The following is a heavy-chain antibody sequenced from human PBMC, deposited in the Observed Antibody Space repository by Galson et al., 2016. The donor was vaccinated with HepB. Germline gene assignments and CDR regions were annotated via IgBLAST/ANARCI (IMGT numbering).Heavy chain of an antibody. D-gene: IGHD3-10*01. CDR3: AADLGMTGRAGVDS. J-gene: IGHJ5*01. CDR2: INPTGGST. CDR1: GYTFTRYY. Sequence: SVKVSCKASGYTFTRYYIHWVRQAPGQGLEWMGIINPTGGSTKDAPKFQGRVTMTRDTSASTVYMDLRSLRSDDTAVYFCAADLGMTGRAGVDSWGQGTPVTVSS. V-gene: IGHV1-46*01.